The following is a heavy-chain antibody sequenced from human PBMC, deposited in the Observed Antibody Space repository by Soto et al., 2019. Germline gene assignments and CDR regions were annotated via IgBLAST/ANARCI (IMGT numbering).Heavy chain of an antibody. CDR3: ARGESGPFYYYYGMDV. J-gene: IGHJ6*02. D-gene: IGHD3-16*01. CDR1: GFTFSSYW. CDR2: INSDGSST. Sequence: LRLSCAASGFTFSSYWMHWVRQAPGKGLVWVSRINSDGSSTSYADSVKGRFTISRDNAKNTLYLQMNSLRAEDTAVYYCARGESGPFYYYYGMDVWGQGTTVTVSS. V-gene: IGHV3-74*01.